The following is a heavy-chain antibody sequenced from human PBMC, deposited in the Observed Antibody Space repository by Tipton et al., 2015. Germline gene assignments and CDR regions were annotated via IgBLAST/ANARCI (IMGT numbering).Heavy chain of an antibody. CDR1: GFTISTHE. J-gene: IGHJ4*02. D-gene: IGHD1-26*01. V-gene: IGHV3-48*03. CDR2: LSALGDTI. CDR3: ARSGSYLKHYFDY. Sequence: GSLRLSCAASGFTISTHEMTWVRQAPGKGLEWISYLSALGDTIYYADSVRGRFTISRDDAKNSLYLQMISLRAEDTAVYYCARSGSYLKHYFDYWGQGTLVTVSS.